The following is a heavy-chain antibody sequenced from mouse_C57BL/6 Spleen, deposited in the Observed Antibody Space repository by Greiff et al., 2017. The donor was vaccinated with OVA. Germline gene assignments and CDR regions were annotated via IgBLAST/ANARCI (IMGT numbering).Heavy chain of an antibody. CDR2: ISYDGSN. Sequence: EVQVVESGPGLVKPSQSLSLTCSVTGYSITSGYYWNWIRQFPGNKLEWMGYISYDGSNNYNPSLKNRISITRDTSKNQFFLKLNSVTTEDTATYYCARGDYYGSSCAWFAYWGQGTLVTVSA. CDR3: ARGDYYGSSCAWFAY. V-gene: IGHV3-6*01. D-gene: IGHD1-1*01. J-gene: IGHJ3*01. CDR1: GYSITSGYY.